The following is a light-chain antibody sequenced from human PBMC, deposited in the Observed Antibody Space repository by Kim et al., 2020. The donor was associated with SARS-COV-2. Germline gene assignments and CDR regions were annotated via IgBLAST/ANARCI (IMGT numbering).Light chain of an antibody. Sequence: SYELTQPPSVSVSPGQTASITCSGDELGDKYTCWYQQKPGQSPVLVIYQDDKRPSGIPERFSGSSSGNAATLTISGTQAMDEADYYCQAWDSSTVVFGTGTKVTVL. CDR2: QDD. J-gene: IGLJ1*01. CDR1: ELGDKY. CDR3: QAWDSSTVV. V-gene: IGLV3-1*01.